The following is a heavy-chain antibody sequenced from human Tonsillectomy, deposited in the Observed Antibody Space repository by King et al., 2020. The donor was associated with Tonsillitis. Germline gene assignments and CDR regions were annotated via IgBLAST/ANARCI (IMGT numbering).Heavy chain of an antibody. D-gene: IGHD5-12*01. Sequence: VQLVESGGGLVQPGGSLRLSCAASGFTFSSYAMSWVRQAPGKGLEWVSGISGSGGSTYSADSVKGRFTISRDNSKNTLYLQMNSLRVDDTAVYYCAKDQVATMPRDVFDFWGQGTMVTVSS. V-gene: IGHV3-23*04. CDR2: ISGSGGST. CDR1: GFTFSSYA. CDR3: AKDQVATMPRDVFDF. J-gene: IGHJ3*01.